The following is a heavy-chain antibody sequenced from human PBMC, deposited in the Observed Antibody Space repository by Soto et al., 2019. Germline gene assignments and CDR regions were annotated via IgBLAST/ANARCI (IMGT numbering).Heavy chain of an antibody. Sequence: VASVKVSCKASGGTFSNYAISWVRQAPGQGLEWMGGIIPMFGTSNYAQKFQGRVTITADESTSTAYMELNILRSEDTAVYYCARGPDIAVSGAYFDYWGQGTLVTVSS. CDR2: IIPMFGTS. CDR3: ARGPDIAVSGAYFDY. J-gene: IGHJ4*02. D-gene: IGHD6-19*01. V-gene: IGHV1-69*13. CDR1: GGTFSNYA.